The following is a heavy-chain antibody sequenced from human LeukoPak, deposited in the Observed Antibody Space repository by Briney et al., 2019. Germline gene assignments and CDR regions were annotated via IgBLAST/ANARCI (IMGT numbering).Heavy chain of an antibody. CDR3: ARVLSGGYRTPFDY. J-gene: IGHJ4*02. CDR2: ITSSSSTI. Sequence: GGSLRLSCAASGFSFSSYSMNWVRQAPGRGLEWVSYITSSSSTIYYADSVKGRFTISRDNAKNSLYLQMNSLRAEDTAVYYCARVLSGGYRTPFDYWGQGTLVTVSS. D-gene: IGHD3-22*01. CDR1: GFSFSSYS. V-gene: IGHV3-48*04.